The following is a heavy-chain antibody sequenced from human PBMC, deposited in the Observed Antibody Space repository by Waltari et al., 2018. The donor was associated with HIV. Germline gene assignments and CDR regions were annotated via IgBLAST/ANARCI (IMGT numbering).Heavy chain of an antibody. V-gene: IGHV3-23*04. Sequence: EVRFVESGGGLVRPGGSLRLSCTTSSFNFDLYSMTWVRQAPGRGLEWVARISRTGSATYYADVVKGRFTVSRDNSMDMLSLHITSLRVDDTAVYYCVTSGYNFVKYGHRLDFWGRGVLVTIS. CDR2: ISRTGSAT. D-gene: IGHD1-1*01. CDR1: SFNFDLYS. CDR3: VTSGYNFVKYGHRLDF. J-gene: IGHJ4*02.